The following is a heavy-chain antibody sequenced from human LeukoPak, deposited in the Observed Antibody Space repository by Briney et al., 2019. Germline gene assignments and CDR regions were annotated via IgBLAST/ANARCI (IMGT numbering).Heavy chain of an antibody. CDR1: GGSFSGYY. CDR2: INHSGST. J-gene: IGHJ4*02. D-gene: IGHD2-21*02. V-gene: IGHV4-34*01. CDR3: ARGVTPYYFDY. Sequence: SETLSLTCAVYGGSFSGYYWSWIRQPPGKGLEWIGEINHSGSTNYNPSLKSRVTISVDTSKNQSSLKLSSVTAADTAVYYCARGVTPYYFDYWGQGTLVTVSS.